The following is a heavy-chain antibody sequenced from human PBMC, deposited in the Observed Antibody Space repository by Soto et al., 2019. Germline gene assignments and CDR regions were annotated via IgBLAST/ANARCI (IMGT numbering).Heavy chain of an antibody. V-gene: IGHV3-30-3*01. CDR3: ARDEKWLRAFDI. CDR2: ISYDGSNK. J-gene: IGHJ3*02. D-gene: IGHD3-22*01. Sequence: PGGSLRLSCAASGFTFSSYAMHWVRQAPGKGLEWVAVISYDGSNKYYADSVKGRFTISRDNSKNTLYLQMNSLRAEDTAVYYCARDEKWLRAFDIWGQGTMVTVSS. CDR1: GFTFSSYA.